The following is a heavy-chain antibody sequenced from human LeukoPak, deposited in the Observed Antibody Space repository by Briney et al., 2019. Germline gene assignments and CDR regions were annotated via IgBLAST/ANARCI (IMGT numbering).Heavy chain of an antibody. CDR2: INHSGST. CDR1: GFTFSNYA. V-gene: IGHV4-34*01. CDR3: ARAMLDY. J-gene: IGHJ4*02. Sequence: GSLRLSCAASGFTFSNYAMSWVRQAPGKGLEWIGEINHSGSTNYNPSLKSRVTISVDTSKNQFSLKLSSVTAADTAVYYCARAMLDYWGQGTLVTVSS.